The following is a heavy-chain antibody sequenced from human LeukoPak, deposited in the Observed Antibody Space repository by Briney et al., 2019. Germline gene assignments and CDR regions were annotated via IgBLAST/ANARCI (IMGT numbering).Heavy chain of an antibody. Sequence: GGSLRLSCVTSGFTFSTYWMGWVRQAPGKGLEWVANIKHDGSEKNLVDSVKGRFTISRDDDKSSVYLHLNSLRVEDTGVYYCTRASWYPGDFWGQGTLVTVSS. CDR1: GFTFSTYW. CDR2: IKHDGSEK. J-gene: IGHJ4*02. CDR3: TRASWYPGDF. V-gene: IGHV3-7*01. D-gene: IGHD6-13*01.